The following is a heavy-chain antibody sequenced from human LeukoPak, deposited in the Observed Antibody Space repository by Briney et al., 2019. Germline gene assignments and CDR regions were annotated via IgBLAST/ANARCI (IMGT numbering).Heavy chain of an antibody. D-gene: IGHD3-22*01. CDR3: ARIRGYYDSSGYYYVYYYYYMDV. V-gene: IGHV3-20*04. CDR1: GFTFDDYG. CDR2: INWNGGST. J-gene: IGHJ6*03. Sequence: GGSLRLSCAASGFTFDDYGMSWVRQALGKGLEWVSGINWNGGSTGYADSVKGRFTISRDNAKNSLYLQMNSLRAEDTALYYCARIRGYYDSSGYYYVYYYYYMDVWGKGTTVTVSS.